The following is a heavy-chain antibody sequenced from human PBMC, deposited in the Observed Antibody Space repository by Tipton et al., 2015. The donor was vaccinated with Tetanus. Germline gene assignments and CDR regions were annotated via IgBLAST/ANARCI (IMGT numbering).Heavy chain of an antibody. Sequence: QVQLVQSGAEVKKPGASVKVSCKASGYTFKHYGVNWVRQAPGQGLEWMGWISPFNENVNYAEKFRGRLTMTTDRSTATVYMDLRSLKSDDTAIYYCARGRGLGPHEYLEHWGQGTLVTVS. CDR3: ARGRGLGPHEYLEH. CDR2: ISPFNENV. CDR1: GYTFKHYG. V-gene: IGHV1-18*01. D-gene: IGHD3/OR15-3a*01. J-gene: IGHJ5*02.